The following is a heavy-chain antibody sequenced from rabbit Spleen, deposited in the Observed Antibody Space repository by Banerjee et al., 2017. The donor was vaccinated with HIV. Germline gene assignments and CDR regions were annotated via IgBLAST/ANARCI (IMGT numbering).Heavy chain of an antibody. J-gene: IGHJ6*01. V-gene: IGHV1S40*01. CDR2: IDLGSSGFT. Sequence: QSLEESGGDLVKPGASLTLTCIASGVSFSGDSYMCWVRQAPGKGLEWIACIDLGSSGFTYFASWAKGRFTISKTSSTTVTLQMTSLTAADTATYFRARDSGTSFSSYGMDLWGQGTLVTVS. CDR1: GVSFSGDSY. D-gene: IGHD8-1*01. CDR3: ARDSGTSFSSYGMDL.